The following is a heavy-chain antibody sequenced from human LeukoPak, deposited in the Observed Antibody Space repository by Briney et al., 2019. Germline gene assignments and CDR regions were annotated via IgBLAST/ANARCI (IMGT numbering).Heavy chain of an antibody. CDR3: ARRYCSSTNCHAPFDY. V-gene: IGHV3-33*01. J-gene: IGHJ4*02. CDR1: GYTFSRHG. D-gene: IGHD2-2*01. CDR2: IWYDGSRD. Sequence: GRSLRLSCVASGYTFSRHGIQWVRQAPGKGLEWVAVIWYDGSRDYYGESVKGRFTISRDNSKNTLYLQMHSLRPEDTAVYYCARRYCSSTNCHAPFDYWGQGTLVTVSS.